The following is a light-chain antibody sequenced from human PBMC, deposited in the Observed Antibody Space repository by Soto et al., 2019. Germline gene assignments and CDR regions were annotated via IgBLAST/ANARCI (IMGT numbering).Light chain of an antibody. CDR1: QTVSNNY. V-gene: IGKV3-20*01. CDR3: QQFSSYPLT. Sequence: EFVLTQSPGTLSLSPGERATLSCRASQTVSNNYLACYQQKPGQAPRLPIYDASSRATGIPDRFSGGGSGTDFTLTISRLEPEDFAVYYCQQFSSYPLTFGGGTKVDIK. CDR2: DAS. J-gene: IGKJ4*01.